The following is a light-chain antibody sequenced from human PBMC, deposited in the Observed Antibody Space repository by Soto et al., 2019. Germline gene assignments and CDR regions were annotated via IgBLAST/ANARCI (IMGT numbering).Light chain of an antibody. Sequence: QSVLTQPPSVSGTPGQGVTISCSGSGSDIGSNTVSWYQQVPGTAPKVLIYSNNQRPSGVPDRFSGSKSGTSATLVITGLQVGDEADYYCATWDTRLSARVFGGGTKVTVL. CDR1: GSDIGSNT. CDR2: SNN. CDR3: ATWDTRLSARV. V-gene: IGLV1-44*01. J-gene: IGLJ3*02.